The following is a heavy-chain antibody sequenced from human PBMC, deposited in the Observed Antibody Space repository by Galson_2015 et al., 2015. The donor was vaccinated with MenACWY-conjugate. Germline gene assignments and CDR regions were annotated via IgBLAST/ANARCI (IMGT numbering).Heavy chain of an antibody. Sequence: QSGAEVKEPGASVKVSCKASGYTFTTYAMHWVRQAPGERLEWMGWINAGNGDTKYSQKFQDRVTITRDTSANTAYLELGSLRSEDTAVYYCARHRQSSSWYGDAFDIWGQGTTVTVSS. J-gene: IGHJ3*02. D-gene: IGHD6-13*01. V-gene: IGHV1-3*01. CDR2: INAGNGDT. CDR3: ARHRQSSSWYGDAFDI. CDR1: GYTFTTYA.